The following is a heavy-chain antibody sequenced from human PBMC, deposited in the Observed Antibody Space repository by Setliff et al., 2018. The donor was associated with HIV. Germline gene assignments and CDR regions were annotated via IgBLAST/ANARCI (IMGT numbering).Heavy chain of an antibody. J-gene: IGHJ4*02. Sequence: PGGSLRLSCAASGITFSSYAMSWVRQAPGKGLEWVSGISGSGGSTYYADSVKGRFTISRDNAKNSLYLQMNSLRAEDTAVYYCARDGYSYGFFDYWGQGTLVTVSS. V-gene: IGHV3-23*01. D-gene: IGHD5-18*01. CDR1: GITFSSYA. CDR2: ISGSGGST. CDR3: ARDGYSYGFFDY.